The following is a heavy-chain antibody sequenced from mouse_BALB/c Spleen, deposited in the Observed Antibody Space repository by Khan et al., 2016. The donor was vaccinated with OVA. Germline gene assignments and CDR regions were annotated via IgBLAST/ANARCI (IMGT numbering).Heavy chain of an antibody. J-gene: IGHJ3*01. V-gene: IGHV5-9-3*01. D-gene: IGHD2-1*01. Sequence: EVQLVESGGVLVEPGGSLKLSCAASGFTFSSFVMSWVRQTPEKRLEWVATISSAATYTYYPDSVQGRFTISRDNAKNTLYLQMNSLRSDDTAIYYCASGNYGWFAYWGQGTLVTVST. CDR3: ASGNYGWFAY. CDR2: ISSAATYT. CDR1: GFTFSSFV.